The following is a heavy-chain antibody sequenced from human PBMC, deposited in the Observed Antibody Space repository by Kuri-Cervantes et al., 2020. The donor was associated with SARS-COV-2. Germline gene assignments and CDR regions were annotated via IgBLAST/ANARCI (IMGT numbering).Heavy chain of an antibody. Sequence: SVKVSCKASGYTFTSYGISWVRQAPGQGLEWMGGIIPILGIANYAQKFQGRVTITADKSTSTAYMELSSLRSEDTAVYYCARGSSPRSGWYFDYWGQGTLVTVSS. J-gene: IGHJ4*02. D-gene: IGHD6-19*01. CDR1: GYTFTSYG. CDR2: IIPILGIA. V-gene: IGHV1-69*10. CDR3: ARGSSPRSGWYFDY.